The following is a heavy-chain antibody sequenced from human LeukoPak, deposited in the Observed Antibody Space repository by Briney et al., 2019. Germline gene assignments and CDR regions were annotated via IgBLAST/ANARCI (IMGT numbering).Heavy chain of an antibody. D-gene: IGHD3-10*01. CDR3: AGERRYLKS. CDR1: GGSVSSGSYY. CDR2: IYYSGST. J-gene: IGHJ4*02. V-gene: IGHV4-31*03. Sequence: PSETLSLTCTVSGGSVSSGSYYWSWIRQPPGKGLEWIGYIYYSGSTYYNPSLKSRVTISVDTSKNQFSLKLSSVTAADTAVYYCAGERRYLKSWGQGTLVTVSS.